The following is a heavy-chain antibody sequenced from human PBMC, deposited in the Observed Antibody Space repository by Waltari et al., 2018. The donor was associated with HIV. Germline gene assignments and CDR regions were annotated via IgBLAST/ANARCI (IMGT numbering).Heavy chain of an antibody. V-gene: IGHV3-21*01. CDR2: ISSSSSYI. CDR3: ARVEDYCGGDCSEGY. J-gene: IGHJ4*02. CDR1: GFTFSSYS. Sequence: EVQLVESGGGLVKPGGSLRLSCAASGFTFSSYSMNWVRQAPGKGLEWFSSISSSSSYIDTQDSVKGRFTIAGDNAKNSLYLKMNGLRAEDTAVYYCARVEDYCGGDCSEGYWGQGTLVTVSS. D-gene: IGHD2-21*02.